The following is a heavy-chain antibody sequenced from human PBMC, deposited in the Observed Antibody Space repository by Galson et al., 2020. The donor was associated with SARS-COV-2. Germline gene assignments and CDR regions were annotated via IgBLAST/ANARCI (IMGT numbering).Heavy chain of an antibody. Sequence: TGGSLRLSCAASGLTSSSYWMSWVRQAPGKGPEWVANLKQDGSEKYYVDSVNGRFTISRDNAKNSLYLQMNSLRAEDTAVYYCARESRHYDSSGSGYYYGMDVWGQGTTVTVSS. V-gene: IGHV3-7*03. CDR3: ARESRHYDSSGSGYYYGMDV. J-gene: IGHJ6*02. D-gene: IGHD3-22*01. CDR1: GLTSSSYW. CDR2: LKQDGSEK.